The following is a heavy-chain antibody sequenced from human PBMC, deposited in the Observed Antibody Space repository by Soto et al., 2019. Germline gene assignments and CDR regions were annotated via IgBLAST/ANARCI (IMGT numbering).Heavy chain of an antibody. CDR3: ARDGRSSGYYYLFAY. CDR1: GYTFTKYG. J-gene: IGHJ4*02. CDR2: INVYNGNT. D-gene: IGHD3-22*01. Sequence: ASVKVSCKASGYTFTKYGISWVRQAPGQGLEWMGWINVYNGNTDYVEKLQGRVTMTTDSSTSTAYMELSSLRSEDTAVYYCARDGRSSGYYYLFAYWGKGTLVPVSS. V-gene: IGHV1-18*01.